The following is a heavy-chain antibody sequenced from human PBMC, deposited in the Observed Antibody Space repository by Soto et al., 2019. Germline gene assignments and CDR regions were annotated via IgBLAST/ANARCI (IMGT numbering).Heavy chain of an antibody. D-gene: IGHD5-12*01. Sequence: SETLSLTCTVSGGSISSSSYYWGWIRQPPGKGLEWIGSIYYSGSTYYNPSLKSRVTISVDTSKNQFSLKLSSVTAADTAVYYCASLRYGYKGANFDYWGQGTLVTVSS. J-gene: IGHJ4*02. V-gene: IGHV4-39*01. CDR3: ASLRYGYKGANFDY. CDR1: GGSISSSSYY. CDR2: IYYSGST.